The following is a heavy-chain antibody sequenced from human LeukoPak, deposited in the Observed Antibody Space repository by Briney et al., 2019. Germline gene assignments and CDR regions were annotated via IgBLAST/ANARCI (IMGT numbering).Heavy chain of an antibody. Sequence: SVKVSCKASGGTFNNYAISWVRQAPGQGLEWMGRIVPILGIANYAQEFQGRLIITADKATSSAYMELSSLRSEDTAVYYCARDQGDNSYGYYAIWYAFDVWGQGTLVTVSS. CDR3: ARDQGDNSYGYYAIWYAFDV. J-gene: IGHJ4*02. CDR2: IVPILGIA. V-gene: IGHV1-69*04. CDR1: GGTFNNYA. D-gene: IGHD5-18*01.